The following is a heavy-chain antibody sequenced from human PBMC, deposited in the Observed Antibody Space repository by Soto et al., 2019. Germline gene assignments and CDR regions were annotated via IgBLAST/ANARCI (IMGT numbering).Heavy chain of an antibody. J-gene: IGHJ3*02. CDR2: IYYSGST. Sequence: SETLSLTCTVSGGSISSYYWSWIRQPPGKGLGWSGYIYYSGSTNYNPSLKSRVTISLDTSKNQISLQLSSVTAAYTAVYYCARSPAPEKGRAFDIWGQGTMVTVSS. V-gene: IGHV4-59*01. CDR3: ARSPAPEKGRAFDI. CDR1: GGSISSYY.